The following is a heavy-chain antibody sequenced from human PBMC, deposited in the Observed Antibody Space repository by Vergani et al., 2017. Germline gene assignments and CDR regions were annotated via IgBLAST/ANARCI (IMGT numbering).Heavy chain of an antibody. CDR2: ISNDGSNK. CDR3: ARGIVGAQGAVFYY. CDR1: GFTFSSYA. D-gene: IGHD1-26*01. J-gene: IGHJ4*02. V-gene: IGHV3-30*04. Sequence: QVQLVESGGGVVQPGRSLRLSCAASGFTFSSYAMHWVRQAPGKGLEWGAVISNDGSNKYYADSVKGRFSISRDNSKNTLYLQMNSLRADDTAVYYCARGIVGAQGAVFYYWGQGTLVTVSS.